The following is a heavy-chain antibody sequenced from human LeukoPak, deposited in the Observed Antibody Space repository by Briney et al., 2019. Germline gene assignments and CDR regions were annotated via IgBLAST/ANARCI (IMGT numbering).Heavy chain of an antibody. D-gene: IGHD6-6*01. CDR1: GYTFPSYF. CDR3: ARTAARRFDY. CDR2: INPTGGST. V-gene: IGHV1-46*01. J-gene: IGHJ4*02. Sequence: ASVKVPCKASGYTFPSYFMHWVREAPAHALEWMGIINPTGGSTTYAQKFQGRVTMTRDTSTSTVYMELSSLRSDDTAVYYCARTAARRFDYWGQGTLVTVSS.